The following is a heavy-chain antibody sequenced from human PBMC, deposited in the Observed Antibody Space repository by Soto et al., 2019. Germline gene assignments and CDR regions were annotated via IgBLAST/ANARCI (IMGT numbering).Heavy chain of an antibody. Sequence: SVKLASKDPGGRFSSYAISCMRHAPGQGLEWMGGIIPIFGTANYAQKFQCRVTITADESTSTAYMELSSLRSEDTAVYHCARSYCAGDCYFDYWGQGTLVTVSS. CDR3: ARSYCAGDCYFDY. CDR2: IIPIFGTA. D-gene: IGHD2-21*02. J-gene: IGHJ4*02. V-gene: IGHV1-69*13. CDR1: GGRFSSYA.